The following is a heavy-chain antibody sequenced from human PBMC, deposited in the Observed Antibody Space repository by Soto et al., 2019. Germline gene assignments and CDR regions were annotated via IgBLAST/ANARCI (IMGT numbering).Heavy chain of an antibody. J-gene: IGHJ4*02. V-gene: IGHV3-21*04. CDR1: GFIFSSYT. CDR2: ISSSSSNI. D-gene: IGHD4-17*01. CDR3: AREDYAGASPRFDY. Sequence: GESLKISCAASGFIFSSYTMAWVRQAPGKGLEWVPSISSSSSNIEYADSVKGRFSVSRDNANNSLFLQINSLRAEDTAIYYCAREDYAGASPRFDYWGLGALVTVSS.